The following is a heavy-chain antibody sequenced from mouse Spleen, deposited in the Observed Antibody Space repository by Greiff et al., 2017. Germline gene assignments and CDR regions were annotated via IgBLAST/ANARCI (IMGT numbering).Heavy chain of an antibody. Sequence: QVQLKQPGAELVMPGASVKLSCKASGYTFTSYWMHWVKQRPGQGLEWIGEIDPSDSYTNYNQKFKGKATLTVDKSSSTAYMQLSSLTSEDSAVYYCASFYDAAFAYWGQGTLVTVSA. D-gene: IGHD2-12*01. V-gene: IGHV1-69*01. CDR3: ASFYDAAFAY. J-gene: IGHJ3*01. CDR2: IDPSDSYT. CDR1: GYTFTSYW.